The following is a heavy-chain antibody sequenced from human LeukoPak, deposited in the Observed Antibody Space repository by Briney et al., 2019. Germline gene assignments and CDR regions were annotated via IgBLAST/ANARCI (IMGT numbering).Heavy chain of an antibody. J-gene: IGHJ4*02. D-gene: IGHD6-19*01. CDR1: GDSISSSSYY. V-gene: IGHV4-39*01. CDR2: IYYRGST. Sequence: SETLSLTCTVSGDSISSSSYYWGWIRQPPGKGLEWIGSIYYRGSTYYNPSLKSRVTISVDTSKNQFSLKPSSVTAADTAVYYCARGVRYSSGWYGEYYFDYWGQGTLVTVSS. CDR3: ARGVRYSSGWYGEYYFDY.